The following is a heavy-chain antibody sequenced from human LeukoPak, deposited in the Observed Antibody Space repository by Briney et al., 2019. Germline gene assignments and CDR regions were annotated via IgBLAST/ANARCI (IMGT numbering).Heavy chain of an antibody. CDR1: GFTFSSYA. Sequence: PGGSLRLSCAASGFTFSSYAMSWVRQAPGKGLEWVSAISGSGGSTYYADSVKGRFTISRDNSKNTLYLQMNSLRAEDTAVYYCARDTMVQGVIISNRNWFDPWGQGTLVTVSS. CDR3: ARDTMVQGVIISNRNWFDP. CDR2: ISGSGGST. J-gene: IGHJ5*02. V-gene: IGHV3-23*01. D-gene: IGHD3-10*01.